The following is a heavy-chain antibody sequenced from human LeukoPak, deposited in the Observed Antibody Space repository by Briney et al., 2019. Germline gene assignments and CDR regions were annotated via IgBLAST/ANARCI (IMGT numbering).Heavy chain of an antibody. J-gene: IGHJ4*02. CDR2: ISACNGNT. Sequence: GASVKVSCKASGYSFTSYGISWVRQAPGQGPEWMGWISACNGNTNYAQKFQGRVTLTTDTSTSTAYMEVRSLTSADTAVYYCARGLQIGFLEYWGQGTLVTVPS. CDR1: GYSFTSYG. CDR3: ARGLQIGFLEY. D-gene: IGHD4-11*01. V-gene: IGHV1-18*01.